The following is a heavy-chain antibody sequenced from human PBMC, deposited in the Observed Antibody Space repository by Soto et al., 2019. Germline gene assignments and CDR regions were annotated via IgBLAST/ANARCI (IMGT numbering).Heavy chain of an antibody. V-gene: IGHV1-69*02. CDR1: GGTFSSYT. CDR2: IIPILGIA. D-gene: IGHD3-10*01. CDR3: WRGSPPRL. J-gene: IGHJ4*02. Sequence: QVQLVQSGAEVKKPGSSVKVSCKASGGTFSSYTISWVRHAPRQGLEWMGRIIPILGIANYAQKFQGRVKITGGKSTSTGLLELSSLWSEDSALYYCWRGSPPRLWGQGTLVTVSS.